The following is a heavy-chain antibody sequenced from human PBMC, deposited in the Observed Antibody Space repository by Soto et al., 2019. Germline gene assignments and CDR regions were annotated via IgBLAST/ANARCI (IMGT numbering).Heavy chain of an antibody. CDR1: GYSISSGCY. CDR3: ARGIRIAAAPGWFDP. J-gene: IGHJ5*02. D-gene: IGHD6-13*01. V-gene: IGHV4-38-2*01. Sequence: SETLSLTSAVSGYSISSGCYWGWVRQPPGKGLEWIGSIYHSGSTYYNPSLKSRVTISVDTSKNQFSLKLSSVTAADTAVYYCARGIRIAAAPGWFDPWGQGTLVTVSS. CDR2: IYHSGST.